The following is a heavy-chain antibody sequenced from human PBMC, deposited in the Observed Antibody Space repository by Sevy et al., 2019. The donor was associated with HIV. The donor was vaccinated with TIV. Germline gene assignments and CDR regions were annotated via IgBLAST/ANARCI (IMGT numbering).Heavy chain of an antibody. V-gene: IGHV4-4*07. D-gene: IGHD6-13*01. CDR2: IYTSGST. CDR1: GGSISSYY. CDR3: ARIKYSSGWYGDYGMDV. Sequence: SETLSLTCTVSGGSISSYYWSWIRQPAGKGLEWIGRIYTSGSTNYNPSLKSRVTMSVDTSKNQFSLKLSSVTAADTAVYYCARIKYSSGWYGDYGMDVWRQGTTVTVSS. J-gene: IGHJ6*02.